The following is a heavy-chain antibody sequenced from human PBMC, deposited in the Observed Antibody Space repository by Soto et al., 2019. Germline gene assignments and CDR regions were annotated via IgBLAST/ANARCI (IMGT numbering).Heavy chain of an antibody. J-gene: IGHJ6*02. D-gene: IGHD3-3*01. CDR1: GFTFSTYA. CDR3: AISITILGMVKYHGMDV. Sequence: QEQVVESGGGVVQPGRSLRLSCDTSGFTFSTYAMHWVRQAPGTCLEWVAVISFDGTTEYFTDSVRCRFTISRDNSNNTLFLQMNSLRGEDTAVYYCAISITILGMVKYHGMDVWGQVTTVIVSS. V-gene: IGHV3-30*03. CDR2: ISFDGTTE.